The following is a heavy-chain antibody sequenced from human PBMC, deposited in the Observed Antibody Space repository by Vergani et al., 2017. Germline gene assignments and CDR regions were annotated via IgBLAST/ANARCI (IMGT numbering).Heavy chain of an antibody. CDR3: ARGPNSNYVRPPQYFDY. Sequence: QVPLQQWGAGLLKPSETLSLTCAVYGGSFSGYYWRWIRQPPGKGLEGIGEINHSGSTNYNPSLKSRVTISVDPSKNEFSLKLSSVTAADAAAYSCARGPNSNYVRPPQYFDYWGQGTLVTVSS. J-gene: IGHJ4*02. CDR1: GGSFSGYY. CDR2: INHSGST. D-gene: IGHD4-11*01. V-gene: IGHV4-34*01.